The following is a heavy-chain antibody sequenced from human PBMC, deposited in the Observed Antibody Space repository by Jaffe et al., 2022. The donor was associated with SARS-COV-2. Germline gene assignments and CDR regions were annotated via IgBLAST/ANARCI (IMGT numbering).Heavy chain of an antibody. CDR3: ARIYCSRGSCSMFGRFDP. V-gene: IGHV4-61*08. D-gene: IGHD2-15*01. CDR2: IYYSGTT. J-gene: IGHJ5*02. CDR1: GDSVNSGDYY. Sequence: QVQLQESGPGLVKSSETLSLTCTVSGDSVNSGDYYWSWIRQPPGKGLEWIGYIYYSGTTKYNPSFKSRVTVSVDPSKDQFSLRLSSVTASDTAVYYCARIYCSRGSCSMFGRFDPWGQGTLVTVSS.